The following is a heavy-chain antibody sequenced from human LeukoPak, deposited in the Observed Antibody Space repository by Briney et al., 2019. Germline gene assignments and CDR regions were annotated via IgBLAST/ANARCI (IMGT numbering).Heavy chain of an antibody. CDR2: IKGDGTTT. CDR1: GFSFNYYW. V-gene: IGHV3-74*01. Sequence: PGGSLRLPCSASGFSFNYYWIHWVRHAPGQGLVWVSRIKGDGTTTNYADSVKGRFTISRDNAKNTVYLQMDSLTVEDTAVYYCGRDLHVAAADYWGQGTLVTVSS. J-gene: IGHJ4*02. D-gene: IGHD6-13*01. CDR3: GRDLHVAAADY.